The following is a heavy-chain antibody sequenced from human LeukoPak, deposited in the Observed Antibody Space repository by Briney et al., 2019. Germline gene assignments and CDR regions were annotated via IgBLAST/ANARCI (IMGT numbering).Heavy chain of an antibody. CDR3: ARSPSNYDILTGYYIDY. CDR1: GNSFGDYY. CDR2: IYTSGST. Sequence: SETLSLTCTVSGNSFGDYYWSWIGQPAGKGLEWIGRIYTSGSTTYNPSLKSRVTMSVDTSKSQFSLNLMSVTAADTAVYYCARSPSNYDILTGYYIDYWGQGTLVTVSS. J-gene: IGHJ4*02. D-gene: IGHD3-9*01. V-gene: IGHV4-4*07.